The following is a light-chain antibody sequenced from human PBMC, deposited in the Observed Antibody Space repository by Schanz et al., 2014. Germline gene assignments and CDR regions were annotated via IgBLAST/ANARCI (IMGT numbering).Light chain of an antibody. CDR3: NSYGGSNNLV. Sequence: QSALTQPASVSGSPGQSITISCTGTNSDVGHYKYVSWYQQHPGKAPKLVIYDVTDRPSGTSIRFSGSKSGNTASLTISGLQAEDEADYYCNSYGGSNNLVFGGGTKLTVL. V-gene: IGLV2-14*01. CDR2: DVT. CDR1: NSDVGHYKY. J-gene: IGLJ2*01.